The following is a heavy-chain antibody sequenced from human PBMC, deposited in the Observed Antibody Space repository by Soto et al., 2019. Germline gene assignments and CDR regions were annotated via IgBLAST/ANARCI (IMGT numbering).Heavy chain of an antibody. Sequence: GGSLRLSLAASGFPFRSYSLNWVRQAPGKGLEWVSYISSSSSTIYYADSVKGRFTISRDNAKNSLYLQMNSLRAEDTAVYYCARVGGFVWLVYDAFDIWVQGT. D-gene: IGHD3-9*01. J-gene: IGHJ3*02. CDR1: GFPFRSYS. CDR3: ARVGGFVWLVYDAFDI. V-gene: IGHV3-48*01. CDR2: ISSSSSTI.